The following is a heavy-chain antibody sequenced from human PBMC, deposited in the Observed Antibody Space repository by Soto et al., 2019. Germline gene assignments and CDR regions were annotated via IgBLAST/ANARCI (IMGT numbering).Heavy chain of an antibody. J-gene: IGHJ4*02. CDR1: GGSISSGGYY. D-gene: IGHD5-18*01. Sequence: SETLSLTCTVSGGSISSGGYYWSWIRQHPGKGLEWIGYIYYSGSTYYNPSLKSRVTISVDTSKNQFSLKLSSVTAADTAVYYCARDSVNRSGVEMDTSYWGQGTLVTVSS. V-gene: IGHV4-31*03. CDR3: ARDSVNRSGVEMDTSY. CDR2: IYYSGST.